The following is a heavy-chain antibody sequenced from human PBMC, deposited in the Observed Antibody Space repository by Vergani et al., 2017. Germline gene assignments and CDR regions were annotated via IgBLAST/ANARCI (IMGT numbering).Heavy chain of an antibody. J-gene: IGHJ4*02. D-gene: IGHD2-15*01. Sequence: EVQLVETGGGLIQPGGSLRLSCAASGFTVSSNYMSWVRQAPGKGLEWVSVIYSGGSTYYADSVKGRFTISRDNSKKMMSLQMNSLRVEDTAVYYCARGGKGIIMVVPSTHLWGQGTQVSVS. CDR2: IYSGGST. V-gene: IGHV3-53*05. CDR1: GFTVSSNY. CDR3: ARGGKGIIMVVPSTHL.